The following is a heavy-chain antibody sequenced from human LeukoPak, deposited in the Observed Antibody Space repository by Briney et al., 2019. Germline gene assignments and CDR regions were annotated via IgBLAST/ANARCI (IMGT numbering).Heavy chain of an antibody. J-gene: IGHJ4*02. D-gene: IGHD3-22*01. CDR1: GFTFYNYW. CDR3: AKGLLGPNYYDSSGYYEPLDY. Sequence: GGSLRLSCTSSGFTFYNYWMHWVRQAPGKGLVWVARVNRYGSEAVYADSLKDRFTISRDNFKNTLYLQMNSLRAEDTAVYYCAKGLLGPNYYDSSGYYEPLDYWGQGTLVTVSS. CDR2: VNRYGSEA. V-gene: IGHV3-74*01.